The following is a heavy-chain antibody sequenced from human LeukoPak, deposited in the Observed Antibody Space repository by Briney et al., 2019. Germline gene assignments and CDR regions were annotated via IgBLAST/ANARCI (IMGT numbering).Heavy chain of an antibody. Sequence: GGSLRLSCAASGFTFSSYDMHWVRQATGKGLEWVSAIGTAGDPYYPGSVKGRSTISRENAKNSLYLQMNSLRAGDTAVYYCARGAAAGTGSYYYYGMDVWGKGTTVTVSS. CDR1: GFTFSSYD. CDR2: IGTAGDP. V-gene: IGHV3-13*05. J-gene: IGHJ6*04. D-gene: IGHD6-13*01. CDR3: ARGAAAGTGSYYYYGMDV.